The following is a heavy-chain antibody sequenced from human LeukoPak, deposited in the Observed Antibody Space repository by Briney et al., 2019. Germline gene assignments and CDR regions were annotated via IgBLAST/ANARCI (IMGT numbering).Heavy chain of an antibody. J-gene: IGHJ2*01. CDR1: GFNFDDYA. D-gene: IGHD5-24*01. V-gene: IGHV3-9*01. CDR3: TRRAARWQFDL. CDR2: INWKTGNG. Sequence: PGGSLRLSCAVSGFNFDDYAMHWVRQAPGRGLEWVSGINWKTGNGIYADSVKGRFTISRDNAKNSLYLQMSSPRAEDTALSYCTRRAARWQFDLWGRGTLLTVSS.